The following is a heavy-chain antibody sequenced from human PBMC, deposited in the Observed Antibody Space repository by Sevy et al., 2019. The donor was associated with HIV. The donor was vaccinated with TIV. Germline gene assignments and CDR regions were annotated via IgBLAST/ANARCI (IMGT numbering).Heavy chain of an antibody. CDR2: IIPMSGTA. CDR3: ATVGDTVRFCYSTSCYFNWFDP. J-gene: IGHJ5*02. V-gene: IGHV1-69*13. CDR1: GGDFNSNV. D-gene: IGHD3-3*01. Sequence: ASVKVSCKASGGDFNSNVITWVRQAPGQGLEWMGGIIPMSGTAKYAQKFQDRVTITADESTTTTYMELSSLRSEDTAVYFCATVGDTVRFCYSTSCYFNWFDPWGQGTLVTVSS.